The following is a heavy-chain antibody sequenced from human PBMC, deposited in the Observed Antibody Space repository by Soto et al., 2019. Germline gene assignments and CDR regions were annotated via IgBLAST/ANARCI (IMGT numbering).Heavy chain of an antibody. CDR2: IIPIFGTA. CDR1: GGTFSSYA. Sequence: ASVKVSCKASGGTFSSYAISWVRQAPGQGLEWMGGIIPIFGTANYAQKFQGRVTITADESTSTAYMELSSLRSEDTAVYYCARIETNSSGWYSGYWGQGTLVTVSS. J-gene: IGHJ4*02. D-gene: IGHD6-19*01. V-gene: IGHV1-69*13. CDR3: ARIETNSSGWYSGY.